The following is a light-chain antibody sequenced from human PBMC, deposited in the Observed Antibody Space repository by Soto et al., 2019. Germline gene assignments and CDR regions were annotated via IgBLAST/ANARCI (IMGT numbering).Light chain of an antibody. V-gene: IGKV3-15*01. CDR3: QKYQTWSLS. Sequence: IVMTQSPATLSVSPGERATISCRASQSVSSHLAWYQQKPGQTPRLLIYGASTRSTGIPPKFSGSGSGTEFTLTISSLQSEDFAVYYCQKYQTWSLSFGQGTKVEVK. CDR2: GAS. J-gene: IGKJ1*01. CDR1: QSVSSH.